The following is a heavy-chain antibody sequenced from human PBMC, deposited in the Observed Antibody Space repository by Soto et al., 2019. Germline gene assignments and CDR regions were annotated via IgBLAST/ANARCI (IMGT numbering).Heavy chain of an antibody. CDR1: GHSFSTHA. D-gene: IGHD3-16*01. Sequence: QVLLVQSGTEVKRPGSSVKVSCKASGHSFSTHAISWVRQAPGQGLEWMGGIIPLFGAATYAQKFQDRVTMTADESTTTAYMELSSLKSEDTAFYCCGRVTKGGSGRVDSWGQGTLVTVSS. J-gene: IGHJ5*01. CDR3: GRVTKGGSGRVDS. V-gene: IGHV1-69*01. CDR2: IIPLFGAA.